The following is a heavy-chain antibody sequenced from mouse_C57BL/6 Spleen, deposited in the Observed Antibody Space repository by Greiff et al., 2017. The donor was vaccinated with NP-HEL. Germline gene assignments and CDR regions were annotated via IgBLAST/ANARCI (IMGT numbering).Heavy chain of an antibody. CDR1: GYTFTSYW. D-gene: IGHD3-2*02. J-gene: IGHJ3*01. V-gene: IGHV1-61*01. CDR3: ASGDSSGYSFAY. Sequence: QVQLQQPGAELVRPGSSVKLSCKASGYTFTSYWMDWVKQRPGQGLEWIGNIYPSDSETHYNQKFKDKATLTVDKSSSTAYMQLSSLTSEDSAVYYCASGDSSGYSFAYWGQGTLVTVSA. CDR2: IYPSDSET.